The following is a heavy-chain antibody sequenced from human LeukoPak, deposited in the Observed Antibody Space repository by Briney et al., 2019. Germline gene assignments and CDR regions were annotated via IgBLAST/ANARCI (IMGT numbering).Heavy chain of an antibody. V-gene: IGHV3-23*01. CDR2: IEKNAGGA. Sequence: PGGPFRLCCGSCGYIFRDFDMSGVSLAPGKGLEWVSSIEKNAGGAYYADSVKGRFTVSRDNSKNTLYLQMSSLRVEDTALYYCAKQEGALIENWCFDHWGLGTLVTVSS. CDR1: GYIFRDFD. J-gene: IGHJ4*02. D-gene: IGHD1-26*01. CDR3: AKQEGALIENWCFDH.